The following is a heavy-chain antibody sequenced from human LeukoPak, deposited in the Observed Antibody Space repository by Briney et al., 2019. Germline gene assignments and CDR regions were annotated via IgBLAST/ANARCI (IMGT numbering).Heavy chain of an antibody. J-gene: IGHJ4*02. V-gene: IGHV1-69*05. CDR1: GGTFSSYA. CDR2: IIPIFGTA. D-gene: IGHD1-14*01. Sequence: SVKVSCKASGGTFSSYAISWVRQAPGQGLEWMGGIIPIFGTANYAQKFQGSVTITTDESTRTAYMEMSSLRSEDTAVYYCARDSGTEPYMGKLDYWGQGTLVTVSS. CDR3: ARDSGTEPYMGKLDY.